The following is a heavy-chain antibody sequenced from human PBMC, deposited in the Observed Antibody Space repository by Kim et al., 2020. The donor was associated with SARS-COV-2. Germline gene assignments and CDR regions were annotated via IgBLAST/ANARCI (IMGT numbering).Heavy chain of an antibody. J-gene: IGHJ5*02. Sequence: GGSLRLSCAASGFNFSTYEINWVRQPPGKGLEWISYISNSGSATYYAESVKGRFAISRDNAENSLTLQINSLRVEDTATYYCTRGWLGRADHLGQGTLVT. V-gene: IGHV3-48*03. D-gene: IGHD3-10*01. CDR1: GFNFSTYE. CDR2: ISNSGSAT. CDR3: TRGWLGRADH.